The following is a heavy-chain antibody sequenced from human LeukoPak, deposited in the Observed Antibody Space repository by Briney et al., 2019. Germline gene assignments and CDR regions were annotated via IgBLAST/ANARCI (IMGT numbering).Heavy chain of an antibody. V-gene: IGHV6-1*01. Sequence: SQTLSLTCAISGDSVSSNSAAWNWIRQSPSRGLEWLGRTYYRSKWYNDYAVSVKSRITINPDTSKNQFSLKLRSVTAADTAVYYCARETTISGGIGVAGPQPYIYYMDVWGKGTTVTISS. CDR3: ARETTISGGIGVAGPQPYIYYMDV. D-gene: IGHD6-19*01. CDR2: TYYRSKWYN. J-gene: IGHJ6*03. CDR1: GDSVSSNSAA.